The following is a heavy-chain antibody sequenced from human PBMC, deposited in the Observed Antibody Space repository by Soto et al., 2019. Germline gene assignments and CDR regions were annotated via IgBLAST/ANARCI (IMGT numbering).Heavy chain of an antibody. D-gene: IGHD3-3*01. CDR1: GYTFTSYD. Sequence: ASVKVSWTASGYTFTSYDINWASQATGQGLERRGWMNPNSGNTGYAQKFKGRVTMTRNTSISTAYMELSSLSSEDTAVYYCARDPPSQTCPYYDFWSGPTAYYFFGMDVCVHVRTVTDSS. J-gene: IGHJ6*02. CDR2: MNPNSGNT. V-gene: IGHV1-8*01. CDR3: ARDPPSQTCPYYDFWSGPTAYYFFGMDV.